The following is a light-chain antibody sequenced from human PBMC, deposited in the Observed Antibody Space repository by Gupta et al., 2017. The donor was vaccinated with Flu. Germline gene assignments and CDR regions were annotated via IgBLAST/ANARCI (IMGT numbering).Light chain of an antibody. CDR3: QQDGSSPKT. Sequence: EIALTQSPGTLSLSPGERATLTCRASQTFRSGYLAWYQQKPGQAFRLLIYGASSRATGVPDRFSGSGSGADFTLTISRLEPEDFAVYYCQQDGSSPKTFGQGTKVEIK. J-gene: IGKJ1*01. CDR1: QTFRSGY. CDR2: GAS. V-gene: IGKV3-20*01.